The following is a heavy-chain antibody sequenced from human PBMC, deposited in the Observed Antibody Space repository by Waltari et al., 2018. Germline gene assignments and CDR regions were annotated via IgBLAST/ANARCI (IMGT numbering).Heavy chain of an antibody. V-gene: IGHV3-23*01. CDR3: ARYNIWSGYYYPDY. J-gene: IGHJ4*02. CDR2: ITGRGDNT. CDR1: GFTFGSYA. D-gene: IGHD3-3*01. Sequence: EVQLLDSGGGLVQPGGSLRLSCVVSGFTFGSYAVSWVRQAPDKGLVWVSDITGRGDNTYYADSVKGRFTISRDNSKNTLYLQMNSLRAEDTAVYYCARYNIWSGYYYPDYWSQGTQVTVSS.